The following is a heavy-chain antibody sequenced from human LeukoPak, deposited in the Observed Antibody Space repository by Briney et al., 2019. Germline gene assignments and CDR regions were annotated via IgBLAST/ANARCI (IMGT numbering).Heavy chain of an antibody. D-gene: IGHD6-6*01. J-gene: IGHJ4*02. V-gene: IGHV3-23*01. CDR3: VRRGSYFDY. CDR1: GFTFSNYA. CDR2: ISLTGGST. Sequence: GGSLRLSCAASGFTFSNYAMSWVRQAPGKGLEWVSIISLTGGSTYYADSVKGRFTISRDNSKNTLYLHINGLRAEDTARYYCVRRGSYFDYWGQGTLVAVSS.